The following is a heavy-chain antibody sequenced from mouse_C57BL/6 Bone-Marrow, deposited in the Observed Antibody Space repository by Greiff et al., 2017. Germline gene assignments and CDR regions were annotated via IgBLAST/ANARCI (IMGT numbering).Heavy chain of an antibody. V-gene: IGHV14-4*01. CDR1: GFNFKDYS. Sequence: VQLQQSGAELVRPGASVKLSCTASGFNFKDYSMHWVKQSPGQGLEWIGCFDPENGDTEYASKFQGKATLTADTSSNTAYLQLSSLTSEDTAVYYCTTYYSAAYYFDYWGQGTTLTVSS. CDR2: FDPENGDT. D-gene: IGHD1-1*01. J-gene: IGHJ2*01. CDR3: TTYYSAAYYFDY.